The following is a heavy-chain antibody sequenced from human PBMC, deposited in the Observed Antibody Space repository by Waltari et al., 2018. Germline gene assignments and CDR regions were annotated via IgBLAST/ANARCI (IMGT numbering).Heavy chain of an antibody. Sequence: EVHLLESGGGLVQPGGSLRLSCAASGVPFWRYVMTWVRQAPGKGLEWVSSMSGSGGTYYADSVKGRFTVSRDNSKSTLYLQMSSLRAEDTAVYYCVKADVYGTSWLGRFDYWGQGTLVTVSS. V-gene: IGHV3-23*01. J-gene: IGHJ4*02. CDR3: VKADVYGTSWLGRFDY. CDR2: MSGSGGT. CDR1: GVPFWRYV. D-gene: IGHD6-13*01.